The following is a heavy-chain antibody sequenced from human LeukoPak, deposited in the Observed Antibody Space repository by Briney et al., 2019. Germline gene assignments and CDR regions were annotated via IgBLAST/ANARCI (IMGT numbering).Heavy chain of an antibody. J-gene: IGHJ6*02. CDR3: ARGGGLDV. D-gene: IGHD3-16*01. CDR2: INHNGNVN. V-gene: IGHV3-7*03. CDR1: GFTFSSYW. Sequence: GGSLRPSCAASGFTFSSYWMNWARQAPGKGLEWVASINHNGNVNYYVDSVRGRFTISRDNAKNSLYLQMSNLRAEDTAVYFCARGGGLDVWGQGATVTVSS.